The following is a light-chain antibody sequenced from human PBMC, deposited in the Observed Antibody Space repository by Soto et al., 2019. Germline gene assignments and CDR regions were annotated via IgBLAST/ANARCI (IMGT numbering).Light chain of an antibody. CDR1: QTISSW. CDR2: KAS. V-gene: IGKV1-5*03. Sequence: DIQMTQSPSTVAGSVGDRVTITCRASQTISSWLALYQQKPGKAPKLLIYKASTLKSGVPSRFSGSGSGTEFTLTISSLQPDDFATYYCQQYNSYSPTFGQGTKVDI. CDR3: QQYNSYSPT. J-gene: IGKJ1*01.